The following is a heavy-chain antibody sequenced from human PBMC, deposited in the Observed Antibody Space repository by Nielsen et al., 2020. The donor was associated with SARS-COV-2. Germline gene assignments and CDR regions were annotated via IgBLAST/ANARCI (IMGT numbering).Heavy chain of an antibody. V-gene: IGHV4-34*01. CDR2: INHSGST. Sequence: SETLSLTCAVYGGSFSGYYWSWIRQPPGKGLEWIGEINHSGSTNYNPSLKSRVTISVDTSKNQFSLKLSSVTAADTAVYYCARWVGGSVGATTVYYYGMDVWGQGTTVTVSS. CDR1: GGSFSGYY. CDR3: ARWVGGSVGATTVYYYGMDV. D-gene: IGHD1-26*01. J-gene: IGHJ6*02.